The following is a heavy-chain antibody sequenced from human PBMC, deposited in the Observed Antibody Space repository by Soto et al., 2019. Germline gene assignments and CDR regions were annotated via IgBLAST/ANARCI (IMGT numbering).Heavy chain of an antibody. V-gene: IGHV4-4*07. Sequence: QVQLQESGPGLVKPSETLSLTCTVSGGSISSYYWSWIRQPAGKGLEWIRRIYTSGSTNYNPSLNSRVARSVDTAKNQYSQKLSSVPAADTAVYCCARDFGVFGVVRNQDGMDVWGQGTKVAVSS. J-gene: IGHJ6*02. CDR1: GGSISSYY. D-gene: IGHD3-3*01. CDR3: ARDFGVFGVVRNQDGMDV. CDR2: IYTSGST.